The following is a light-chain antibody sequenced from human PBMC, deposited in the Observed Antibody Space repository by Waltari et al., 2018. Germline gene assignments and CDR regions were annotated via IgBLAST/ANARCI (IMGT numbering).Light chain of an antibody. J-gene: IGKJ1*01. CDR2: LGS. Sequence: DIVVTQSPLSLPVTPGEPASISCRSSQSLLHSNGYNYLDWYLQKPGQSPQLLIYLGSNRASGVPDRFSGSGSGTDFTLKISRVEAEDVGVYYCKQSLQTLWTFGQGTKVEIK. CDR1: QSLLHSNGYNY. V-gene: IGKV2-28*01. CDR3: KQSLQTLWT.